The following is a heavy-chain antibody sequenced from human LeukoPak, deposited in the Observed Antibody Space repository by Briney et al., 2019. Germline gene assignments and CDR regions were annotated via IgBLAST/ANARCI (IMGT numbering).Heavy chain of an antibody. CDR2: ISSSSSYI. Sequence: PGGSLRLSCAASGFTFSSYSMNWVRQAPGKGLEWVSSISSSSSYIYYADSVKGYADSVKGRFTISRDDAKNSLYLQMNSLRAEDTAVYYCASLGHSFPYYYGSGRYWDVDYWGQGTLVTVSS. J-gene: IGHJ4*02. CDR1: GFTFSSYS. V-gene: IGHV3-21*01. D-gene: IGHD3-10*01. CDR3: ASLGHSFPYYYGSGRYWDVDY.